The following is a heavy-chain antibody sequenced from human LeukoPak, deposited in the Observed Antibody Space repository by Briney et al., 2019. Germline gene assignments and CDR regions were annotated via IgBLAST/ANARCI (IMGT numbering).Heavy chain of an antibody. CDR3: ARGYQLPYYYYYYYMDV. CDR2: INPNSGGT. V-gene: IGHV1-2*02. CDR1: GYTFTGYY. Sequence: GASVKVSCKASGYTFTGYYMHWVRQAPGQGLEWMGWINPNSGGTNYAQKFQGRVTMTRDTSISTAYMELSRLRSDDTAVYYCARGYQLPYYYYYYYMDVWGKGTAVTVSS. J-gene: IGHJ6*03. D-gene: IGHD2-2*01.